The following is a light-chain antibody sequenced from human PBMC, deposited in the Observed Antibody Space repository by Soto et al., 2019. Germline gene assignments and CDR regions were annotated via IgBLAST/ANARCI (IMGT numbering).Light chain of an antibody. Sequence: DIQMTQSPTSLSASVGDRVTITCRASQGIRNFVAWYQHKPGKAPKLLSYAASTLQSGVPSRFSGSGPGTDFSLTINSLQPEDVATYSFQKDSRVPVFGPGTKVEIK. CDR3: QKDSRVPV. CDR2: AAS. J-gene: IGKJ3*01. CDR1: QGIRNF. V-gene: IGKV1-27*01.